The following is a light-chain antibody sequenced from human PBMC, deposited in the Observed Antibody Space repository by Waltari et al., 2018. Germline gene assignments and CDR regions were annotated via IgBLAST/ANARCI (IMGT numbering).Light chain of an antibody. CDR1: PSVSNNY. CDR2: GTS. J-gene: IGKJ1*01. V-gene: IGKV3-20*01. CDR3: QQFVSSPRT. Sequence: VLTQSPGTLSLSPGQKATHSCRASPSVSNNYLLWYQQKPGQAPRVLIYGTSNRATGIPDRFSGSGSGTDFTLTISRLEPEDFAVYYCQQFVSSPRTFGQGTKVEFK.